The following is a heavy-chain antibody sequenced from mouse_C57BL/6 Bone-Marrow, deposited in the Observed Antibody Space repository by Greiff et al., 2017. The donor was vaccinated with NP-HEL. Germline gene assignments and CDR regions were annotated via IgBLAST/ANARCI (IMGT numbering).Heavy chain of an antibody. V-gene: IGHV5-6*01. CDR2: ISSGGSYT. CDR1: GFTFSSYG. CDR3: ARRRSNPCAY. J-gene: IGHJ3*01. D-gene: IGHD2-5*01. Sequence: EVQLQESGGDLVKPGGSLKLSCAASGFTFSSYGMSWVRQTPDKRLEWVATISSGGSYTYYPDSVKGRFTISRDKAKNTLYLQMSSLKSEDTAMYYCARRRSNPCAYWGQGTLVTVSA.